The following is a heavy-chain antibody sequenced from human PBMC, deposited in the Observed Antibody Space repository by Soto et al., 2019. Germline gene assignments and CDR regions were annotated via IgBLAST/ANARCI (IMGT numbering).Heavy chain of an antibody. J-gene: IGHJ6*03. V-gene: IGHV3-7*01. CDR3: ARAYSSGGELRAFHYYYYYMDV. CDR2: IKQDGSEK. D-gene: IGHD1-26*01. CDR1: GFTFSSYW. Sequence: GESLKISCAASGFTFSSYWMSWVRQAPGKGLEWVANIKQDGSEKYYVDSVKGRFTISRDNAKNSLYLQMNSLRAEDTAVYYCARAYSSGGELRAFHYYYYYMDVWGKGTTVTVSS.